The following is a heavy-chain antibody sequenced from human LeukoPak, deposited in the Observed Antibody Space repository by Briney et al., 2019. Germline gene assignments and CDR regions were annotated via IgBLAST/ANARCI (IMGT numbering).Heavy chain of an antibody. J-gene: IGHJ4*02. CDR3: AKYDSSTSCFDY. V-gene: IGHV3-23*01. D-gene: IGHD2-2*01. CDR2: ISGSGGST. Sequence: GALRLSCAASGFTVSSNYMSWVRQAPGKGLEWVSAISGSGGSTCYADSVKGRFTISRDNSKNTLYLQMNSLRAEDTAVYYCAKYDSSTSCFDYWGQGTLVTVSS. CDR1: GFTVSSNY.